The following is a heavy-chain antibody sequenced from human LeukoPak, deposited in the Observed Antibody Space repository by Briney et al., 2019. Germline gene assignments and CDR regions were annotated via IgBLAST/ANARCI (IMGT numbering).Heavy chain of an antibody. CDR3: ARPYYYGSGSYSPWFDP. Sequence: PGGSLRLSCAASGFSFSTQRMHWVRQAPGKGLVWVSYINIDERITGYADSVKGRFTISRDNAKNSLYLQMNSLRAEDTAVYYCARPYYYGSGSYSPWFDPWGQGTQVTVSS. V-gene: IGHV3-74*01. J-gene: IGHJ5*02. D-gene: IGHD3-10*01. CDR2: INIDERIT. CDR1: GFSFSTQR.